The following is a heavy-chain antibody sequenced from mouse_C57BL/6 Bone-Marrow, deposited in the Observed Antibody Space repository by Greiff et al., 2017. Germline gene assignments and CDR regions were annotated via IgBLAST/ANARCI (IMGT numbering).Heavy chain of an antibody. D-gene: IGHD2-2*01. J-gene: IGHJ4*01. CDR3: ARLSDLLWLRRWY. V-gene: IGHV1-9*01. CDR2: ILPGSGST. Sequence: QVQLQQPGAELVKPGASVKMSCKASGYTFTSYWITWVKQRPGHGLEWIGEILPGSGSTNYNEKFKGKATFTADTSSNTAYMQLSSLTTEDSAIYYCARLSDLLWLRRWYWGQGTSVTVSS. CDR1: GYTFTSYW.